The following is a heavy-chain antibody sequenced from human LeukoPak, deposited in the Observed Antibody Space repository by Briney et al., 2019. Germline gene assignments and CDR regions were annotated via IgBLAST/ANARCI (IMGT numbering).Heavy chain of an antibody. CDR2: IGYGGADS. D-gene: IGHD2-8*01. J-gene: IGHJ4*02. CDR3: ARDRMDKFEY. CDR1: GFTLSSYE. V-gene: IGHV3-23*01. Sequence: GGSLRLSCTVSGFTLSSYEMTWFRQAPGKGLEWVSSIGYGGADSHYADSVKGRFTISRDNSKNTLYLQLSSLRADDTAVYYCARDRMDKFEYWGQGTLVTVSS.